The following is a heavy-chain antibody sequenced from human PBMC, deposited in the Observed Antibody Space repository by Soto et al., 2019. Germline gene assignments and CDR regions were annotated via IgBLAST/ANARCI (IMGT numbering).Heavy chain of an antibody. Sequence: SETLSLTCAVYGGSFSGYYWSWIRQPPGKGLEWIGEINHSGSTNYNPSLKSRVTISVDTSKNQFSLKLSSVTAADTAVYYCARGGWHSSSWSHYYYYGMDVWGQGTTVTV. CDR3: ARGGWHSSSWSHYYYYGMDV. J-gene: IGHJ6*02. CDR1: GGSFSGYY. CDR2: INHSGST. V-gene: IGHV4-34*01. D-gene: IGHD6-13*01.